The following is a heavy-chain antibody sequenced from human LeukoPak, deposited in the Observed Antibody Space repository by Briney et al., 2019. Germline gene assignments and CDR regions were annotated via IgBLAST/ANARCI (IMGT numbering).Heavy chain of an antibody. D-gene: IGHD1-26*01. CDR3: ARHLKVGARGSYYYYMNV. CDR2: ISAYNGNT. V-gene: IGHV1-18*01. CDR1: GYTFTSYG. J-gene: IGHJ6*03. Sequence: ASVKVSCKAAGYTFTSYGISWVRQAPGQGLEWMGWISAYNGNTNYAQKLQGRVTMTTDTSTSTVYMELRSLRSDDTAVYYCARHLKVGARGSYYYYMNVWGKGTTVTVSS.